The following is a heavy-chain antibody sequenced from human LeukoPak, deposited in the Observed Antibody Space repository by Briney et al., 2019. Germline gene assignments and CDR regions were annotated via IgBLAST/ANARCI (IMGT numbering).Heavy chain of an antibody. D-gene: IGHD2-2*01. CDR2: ISYSGTT. CDR1: GGSISSSSYY. J-gene: IGHJ4*02. V-gene: IGHV4-39*07. Sequence: SETLSLTCTVSGGSISSSSYYWGWIRQPPGKGLEWIGYISYSGTTYSNPSLKTRLTISTDTSKSQFSLMLTSVTAADTAVYYCARYYCGSTDCPGIDYWGQGTLVTVSS. CDR3: ARYYCGSTDCPGIDY.